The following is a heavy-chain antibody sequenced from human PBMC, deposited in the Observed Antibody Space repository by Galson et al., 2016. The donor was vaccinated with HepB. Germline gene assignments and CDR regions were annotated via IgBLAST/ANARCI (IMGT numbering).Heavy chain of an antibody. CDR3: AGAAREERGFCGGGSCRFFDY. V-gene: IGHV4-38-2*02. CDR2: IYHTGST. J-gene: IGHJ4*02. D-gene: IGHD2-15*01. Sequence: SETLSLTCTVSGYSISSPYYWGWIRQPPGKGLEWIGSIYHTGSTYYNPSLQSRLTISVDTSKNQFSLKLTSVTAADSAAYYGAGAAREERGFCGGGSCRFFDYWGQRTLVTVSS. CDR1: GYSISSPYY.